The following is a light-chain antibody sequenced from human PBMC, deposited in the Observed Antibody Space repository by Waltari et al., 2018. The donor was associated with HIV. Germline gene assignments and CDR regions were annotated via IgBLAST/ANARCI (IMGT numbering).Light chain of an antibody. CDR1: VLPKQH. Sequence: SYELTQPPSVSVSPGQTARSTCSVAVLPKQHAYWYQPMPVPAHVLVIYKDSERPSGIPERFSASSSGTTVTLTISGVQAEDEADYYCQSAESTGIGVFGGGTKLTVL. J-gene: IGLJ3*02. CDR2: KDS. V-gene: IGLV3-25*03. CDR3: QSAESTGIGV.